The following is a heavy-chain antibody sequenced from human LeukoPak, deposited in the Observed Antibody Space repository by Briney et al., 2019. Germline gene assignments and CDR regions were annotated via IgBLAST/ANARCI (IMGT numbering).Heavy chain of an antibody. V-gene: IGHV4-39*07. J-gene: IGHJ6*02. CDR2: IYYSGST. D-gene: IGHD3-10*01. CDR3: ARVNYYGSGGMDV. Sequence: PSETLSLTCTVSGGSISSSSYYWGWIRQPPGKGLEWIGSIYYSGSTYYNPSLKSRVAISVDTSKNQFSLKLSSVTAADTAVYYCARVNYYGSGGMDVWGQGTTVTVSS. CDR1: GGSISSSSYY.